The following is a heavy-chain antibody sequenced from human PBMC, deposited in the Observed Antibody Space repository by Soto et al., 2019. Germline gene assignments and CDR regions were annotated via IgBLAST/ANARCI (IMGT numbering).Heavy chain of an antibody. D-gene: IGHD2-15*01. CDR1: GFTFSSYE. Sequence: PGGSLRLSRAASGFTFSSYEMNWVRQAPGKGLEWVSYISSSRSTIYYADSVKGRFTISRDNSKNTLYLQMNSLRAEDTAVYYCEKGGYCSGGSCYSMGYYYYGMDVWGQGTTVTVSS. CDR2: ISSSRSTI. V-gene: IGHV3-48*03. CDR3: EKGGYCSGGSCYSMGYYYYGMDV. J-gene: IGHJ6*02.